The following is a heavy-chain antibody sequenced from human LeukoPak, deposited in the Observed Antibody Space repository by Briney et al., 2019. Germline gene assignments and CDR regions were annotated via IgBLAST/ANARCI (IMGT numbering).Heavy chain of an antibody. Sequence: GASVKVSCKASGYTFTGYYMHWVRQAPGQGLEWMGWINPNSGGTNYAQKFQGRVTMTRDTSISTAYMELSRLRSDDTAVYYCARETTSCGWSLPQNAFDIWGQGTMVTVSS. D-gene: IGHD6-19*01. CDR2: INPNSGGT. V-gene: IGHV1-2*02. CDR3: ARETTSCGWSLPQNAFDI. CDR1: GYTFTGYY. J-gene: IGHJ3*02.